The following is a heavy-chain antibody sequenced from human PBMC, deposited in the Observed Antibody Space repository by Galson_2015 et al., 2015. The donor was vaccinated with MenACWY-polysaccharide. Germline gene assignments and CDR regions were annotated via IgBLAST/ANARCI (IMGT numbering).Heavy chain of an antibody. CDR2: INPNSGAT. D-gene: IGHD2-2*01. J-gene: IGHJ5*02. Sequence: SVKVSCKASGYTFTGNFIHWVRQPPGQGFEWMGWINPNSGATSYAQKFQDRVTMTRDTSINTAYMELHRLRSDDTAVYYCARVPTCQQTEGNWFVPWGQGTPVTVSS. V-gene: IGHV1-2*02. CDR1: GYTFTGNF. CDR3: ARVPTCQQTEGNWFVP.